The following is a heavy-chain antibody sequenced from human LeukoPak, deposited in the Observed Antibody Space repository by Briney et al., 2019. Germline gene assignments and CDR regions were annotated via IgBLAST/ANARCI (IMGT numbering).Heavy chain of an antibody. J-gene: IGHJ4*02. V-gene: IGHV3-7*01. CDR1: GFTFSTYW. CDR2: LKQDGSVK. D-gene: IGHD4-23*01. CDR3: ATSADSPGNS. Sequence: GGSLRLSCVASGFTFSTYWMSWVRQTPGKGLEWVANLKQDGSVKHYVDSVKGRFTISRDNAKNSLYLQMTNLRAEDTAVYYCATSADSPGNSWGQGTLITVSS.